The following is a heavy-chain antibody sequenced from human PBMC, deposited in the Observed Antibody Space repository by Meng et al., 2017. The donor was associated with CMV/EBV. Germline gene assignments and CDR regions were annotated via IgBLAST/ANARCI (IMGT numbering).Heavy chain of an antibody. V-gene: IGHV3-7*01. Sequence: GALRLSCAASGFTFSSYWMSWVRQAPGKGLEWVANIKQDGSEKYYVDSVKGRFTISRDNAKNSLYLQMNSLRAEDTAVYYCARGVKSGYSGYDLAVYYFDYWGQGTLVTVSS. CDR3: ARGVKSGYSGYDLAVYYFDY. J-gene: IGHJ4*02. CDR1: GFTFSSYW. D-gene: IGHD5-12*01. CDR2: IKQDGSEK.